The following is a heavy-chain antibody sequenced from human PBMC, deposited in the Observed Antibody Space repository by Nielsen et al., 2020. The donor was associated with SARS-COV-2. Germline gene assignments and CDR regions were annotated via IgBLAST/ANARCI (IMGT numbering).Heavy chain of an antibody. V-gene: IGHV3-48*01. D-gene: IGHD5-24*01. CDR2: ISSGSSTI. Sequence: GESLKISCAASEFTFSAYGMNWVRQAPGKGLEWVSYISSGSSTIYYVDSVKGRFTISRDNAKNTLYLQMNSLRAEDTAVYYCAKDLEMATIQDYWGQGTLVTVSS. J-gene: IGHJ4*02. CDR3: AKDLEMATIQDY. CDR1: EFTFSAYG.